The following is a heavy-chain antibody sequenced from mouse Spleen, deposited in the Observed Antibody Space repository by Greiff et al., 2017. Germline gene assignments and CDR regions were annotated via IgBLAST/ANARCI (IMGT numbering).Heavy chain of an antibody. CDR3: TGHGNYGFAY. V-gene: IGHV6-3*01. J-gene: IGHJ3*01. D-gene: IGHD2-1*01. Sequence: EVQRVESGGGLVQPGGSMKLSCVASGFTFSNYWMNWVRQSPEKGLEWVAQIRLKSDNYATHYAESVKGRFTISRDDSKSSVYLQMNNLRAEDTGIYYCTGHGNYGFAYWGQGTLVTVSA. CDR2: IRLKSDNYAT. CDR1: GFTFSNYW.